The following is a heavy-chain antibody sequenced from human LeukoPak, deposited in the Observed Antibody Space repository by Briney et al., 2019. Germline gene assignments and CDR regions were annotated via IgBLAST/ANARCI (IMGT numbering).Heavy chain of an antibody. CDR1: GYTFTSYY. D-gene: IGHD3-10*01. V-gene: IGHV1-46*01. J-gene: IGHJ5*02. Sequence: ASVKVSCKASGYTFTSYYMHWVRQAPGQGLEWMGIINPSGGSTSYAQKFQGRVTMTRDTSTSTVYMELSSLRSEDTAVYYCARDSSSLLLWFGESHAGPATQSRNANWFDPWGQGTLVTVSS. CDR2: INPSGGST. CDR3: ARDSSSLLLWFGESHAGPATQSRNANWFDP.